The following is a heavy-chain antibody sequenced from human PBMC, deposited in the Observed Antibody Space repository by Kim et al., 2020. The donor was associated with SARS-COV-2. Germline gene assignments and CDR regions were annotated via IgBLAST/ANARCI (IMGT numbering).Heavy chain of an antibody. V-gene: IGHV3-23*01. CDR1: GFTFTTYV. D-gene: IGHD1-26*01. CDR3: AKGYLSG. Sequence: GGSLRLSCAASGFTFTTYVMTWVRQAPGRGLEWVSSISGSGDSTFYVESVKGRFTISRDNSKNTMFLQMDSLRAEDTALYYCAKGYLSGWGQGTLVTVSS. CDR2: ISGSGDST. J-gene: IGHJ4*02.